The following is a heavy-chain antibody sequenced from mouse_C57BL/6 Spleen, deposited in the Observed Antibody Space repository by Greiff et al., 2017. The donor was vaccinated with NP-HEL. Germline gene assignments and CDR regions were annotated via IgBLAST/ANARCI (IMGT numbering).Heavy chain of an antibody. CDR2: ISYSGST. D-gene: IGHD2-2*01. J-gene: IGHJ3*01. V-gene: IGHV3-1*01. CDR3: AREGDGYEFAY. CDR1: GYSITSGYD. Sequence: EVQLQESGPGMVKPSQSLSLTCTVTGYSITSGYDWHWIRHFPGNKLEWMGYISYSGSTNYNPSLKSRISITHDTSKNHFFLKLNSVTTEDTATYYCAREGDGYEFAYWGQGTLVTVSA.